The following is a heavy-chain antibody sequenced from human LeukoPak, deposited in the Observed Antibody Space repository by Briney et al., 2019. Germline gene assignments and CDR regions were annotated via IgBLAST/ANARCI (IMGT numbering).Heavy chain of an antibody. CDR1: GYTFTGYY. V-gene: IGHV1-2*02. CDR3: ARGGRVGATFPLDY. D-gene: IGHD1-26*01. Sequence: ASVKVSCKASGYTFTGYYMHWVRQAPGQGLEWMGWINPNSGGTNYARKFQGRVTMTRDTSISTAYMVLSRLRSDDTAVYYCARGGRVGATFPLDYWGQGTLVTVSS. J-gene: IGHJ4*02. CDR2: INPNSGGT.